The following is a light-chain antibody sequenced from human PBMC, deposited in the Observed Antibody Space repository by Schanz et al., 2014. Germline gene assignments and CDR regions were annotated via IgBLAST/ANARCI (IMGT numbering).Light chain of an antibody. V-gene: IGLV2-23*01. Sequence: QSALAQPASVSGSPGQSITISCTGTTRDVANHNIVSWYQQHPGKAPKLMIYDDIKRPSGVSIRFSGSTSGNTASLTISGLQAEDEADYYCCSYAGSYTLVFGGGTKLTVL. J-gene: IGLJ3*02. CDR1: TRDVANHNI. CDR3: CSYAGSYTLV. CDR2: DDI.